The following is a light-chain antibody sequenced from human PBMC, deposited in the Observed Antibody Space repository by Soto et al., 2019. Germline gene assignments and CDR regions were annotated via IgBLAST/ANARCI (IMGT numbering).Light chain of an antibody. Sequence: QSVLTQPPSASGTPGQRVTISCSGSSSNIGSNTVNWYQQLPGTAPKLLIYSNNQRPSGVPDRFSGSKSGTSASLAISGLQSEEEADYYCAAWDDSLNGSWVFGGGTKVTVL. V-gene: IGLV1-44*01. CDR3: AAWDDSLNGSWV. CDR2: SNN. CDR1: SSNIGSNT. J-gene: IGLJ3*02.